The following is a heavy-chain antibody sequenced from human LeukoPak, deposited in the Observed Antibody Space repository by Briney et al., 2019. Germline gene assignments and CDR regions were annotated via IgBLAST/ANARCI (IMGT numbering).Heavy chain of an antibody. Sequence: GGSLRLSCAASGFTVSSNYLSWVRQAPGKGLEWVSVIYSGGSTYYADSVKGRFTISRDNSKNTLYLQMNSLRAEDTAVYYCAKDRVAVAGIFDYWGQGTLVTVSS. J-gene: IGHJ4*02. V-gene: IGHV3-53*01. CDR2: IYSGGST. D-gene: IGHD6-19*01. CDR1: GFTVSSNY. CDR3: AKDRVAVAGIFDY.